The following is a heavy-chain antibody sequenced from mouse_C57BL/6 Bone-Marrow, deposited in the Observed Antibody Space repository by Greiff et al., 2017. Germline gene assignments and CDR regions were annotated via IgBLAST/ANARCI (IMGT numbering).Heavy chain of an antibody. CDR3: ARDLAMDY. V-gene: IGHV3-8*02. J-gene: IGHJ4*01. Sequence: VQLKESGPSLVKPSQTLSLTCSVTGDSITSGYWNWIRKFPGNKLEYMGYISYRSNTYYNPSPKSRISITRDTSKNQYYLHLNSVTTEDTATYYCARDLAMDYWGQGTSVTVSS. CDR2: ISYRSNT. CDR1: GDSITSGY.